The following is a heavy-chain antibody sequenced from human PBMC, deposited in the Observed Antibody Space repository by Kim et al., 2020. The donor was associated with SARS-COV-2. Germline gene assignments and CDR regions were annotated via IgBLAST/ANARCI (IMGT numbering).Heavy chain of an antibody. D-gene: IGHD3-10*01. CDR2: ISVNGGIT. J-gene: IGHJ6*02. CDR3: VSGFFRDGFDV. CDR1: GFTFNNYG. V-gene: IGHV3-74*01. Sequence: GGSLRLSCAVHGFTFNNYGIHWVSKAQGMGLGWVSLISVNGGITNYADSVKGRFTMSIDNAENTLYLQMNSLRAEDTAVYYCVSGFFRDGFDVWGPGIPVTASS.